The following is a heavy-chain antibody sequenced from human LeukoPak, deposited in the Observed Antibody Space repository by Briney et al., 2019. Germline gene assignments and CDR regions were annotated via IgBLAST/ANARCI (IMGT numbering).Heavy chain of an antibody. V-gene: IGHV4-4*07. CDR2: IYTSGST. Sequence: SETLSLTCTVSGGSISSDYWSWIRQPDGKGLEWIGRIYTSGSTNYNPSLKSRVSMSVDTSTNQFSLKLSSVTAADTAVYYCATSMITLGGVIAKGPWGQGTLVTVSS. J-gene: IGHJ4*02. D-gene: IGHD3-16*02. CDR3: ATSMITLGGVIAKGP. CDR1: GGSISSDY.